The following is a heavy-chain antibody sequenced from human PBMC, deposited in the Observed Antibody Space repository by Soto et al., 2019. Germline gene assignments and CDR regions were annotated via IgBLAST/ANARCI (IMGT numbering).Heavy chain of an antibody. V-gene: IGHV3-9*01. Sequence: GGSLRLSCAASGFTFDDYAMHWIRQTPGKGLEWVSGISWDSGSVGYADSVKGRFTISRDNAKNSLFLQMNSLRPEDTALYYCAKDSQSSNCNAFDIWGQGTMVTVSS. CDR1: GFTFDDYA. CDR2: ISWDSGSV. D-gene: IGHD4-4*01. J-gene: IGHJ3*02. CDR3: AKDSQSSNCNAFDI.